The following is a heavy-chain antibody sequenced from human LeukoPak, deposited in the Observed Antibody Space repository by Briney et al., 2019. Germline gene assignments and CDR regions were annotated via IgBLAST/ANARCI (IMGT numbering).Heavy chain of an antibody. CDR2: ISYDGSNK. CDR1: GFIFSSYA. CDR3: AGDSGSITMIVVVITYYFDY. Sequence: TGGSLRLSCAASGFIFSSYAMHWVRQAPGKGLEWVAVISYDGSNKYYADSVKGRFTISRDNSKNTLYLQMNSLRAEDTAVYYCAGDSGSITMIVVVITYYFDYWGQGTLVTVSS. V-gene: IGHV3-30*04. D-gene: IGHD3-22*01. J-gene: IGHJ4*02.